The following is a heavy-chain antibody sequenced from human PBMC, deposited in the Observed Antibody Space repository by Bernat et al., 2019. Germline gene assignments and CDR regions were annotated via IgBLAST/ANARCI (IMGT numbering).Heavy chain of an antibody. Sequence: EVQLVESGGGLVQPGGSLRLSCAASGFTFSSYAMSWVRQAPGKGLEWVSAISGSGGSTYDADSGKGRFTISRDNSKNTLYLQMNSLRAEDTAVYYCAKVWFGSYYYYYGMDVWGQGTTVTVSS. V-gene: IGHV3-23*04. CDR3: AKVWFGSYYYYYGMDV. J-gene: IGHJ6*02. D-gene: IGHD3-10*01. CDR1: GFTFSSYA. CDR2: ISGSGGST.